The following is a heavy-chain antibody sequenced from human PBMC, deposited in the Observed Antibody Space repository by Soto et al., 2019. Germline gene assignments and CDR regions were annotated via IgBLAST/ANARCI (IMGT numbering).Heavy chain of an antibody. D-gene: IGHD1-1*01. V-gene: IGHV3-74*01. J-gene: IGHJ6*02. CDR2: INSDGSST. CDR3: ARDTNNGAGSTDV. CDR1: GFTFSSYW. Sequence: EVQLVESGGGLVQPGGSLRLSCAASGFTFSSYWMHWVRQAPGKGLVWVSRINSDGSSTSYADSVKGRFTISRDNAKNRPYLQMNSLIAADTAVYYCARDTNNGAGSTDVWGQGTTVTVSS.